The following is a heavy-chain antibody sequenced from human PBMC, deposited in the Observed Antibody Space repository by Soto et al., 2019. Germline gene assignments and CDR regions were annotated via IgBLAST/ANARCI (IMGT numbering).Heavy chain of an antibody. D-gene: IGHD3-22*01. CDR2: IDPSDSQT. Sequence: GESLKISCKGFGYSFAGYWITWVRQKPGKGLEWMGRIDPSDSQTYYSPSFRGHVTISATKSITTVFLQWSSLRASDTAMYYCARQIYDSDTGPNFQYYFDSWGQGTPVTVSS. CDR3: ARQIYDSDTGPNFQYYFDS. V-gene: IGHV5-10-1*01. CDR1: GYSFAGYW. J-gene: IGHJ4*02.